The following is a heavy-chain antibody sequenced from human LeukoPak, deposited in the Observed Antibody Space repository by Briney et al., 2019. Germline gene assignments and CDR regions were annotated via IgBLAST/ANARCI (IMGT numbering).Heavy chain of an antibody. CDR2: INPNSGGT. D-gene: IGHD3-16*01. Sequence: RASVKVSCKTSGYTFSGYYMHWVRQAPGQGLEWMGWINPNSGGTNYAQKFQGRVTMTRDTSISTAYMELSRLRSDDTAVYYCARDREGGPINYWGQGTLVTVSS. V-gene: IGHV1-2*02. CDR1: GYTFSGYY. J-gene: IGHJ4*02. CDR3: ARDREGGPINY.